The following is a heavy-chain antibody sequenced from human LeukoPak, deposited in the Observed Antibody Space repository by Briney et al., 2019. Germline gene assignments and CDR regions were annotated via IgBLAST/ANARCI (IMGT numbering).Heavy chain of an antibody. CDR3: ARGPYYDFWSGYSEYGIDV. J-gene: IGHJ6*02. V-gene: IGHV4-34*01. CDR2: INHSGST. Sequence: NPSETLSLTCAVYGGSFSGYYLSWIRQPPGKGLEWIGEINHSGSTNYNPSLKSRVTISVDTSKNQFSLKLSSVTAADTAVYYCARGPYYDFWSGYSEYGIDVWGQGTTVTVSS. D-gene: IGHD3-3*01. CDR1: GGSFSGYY.